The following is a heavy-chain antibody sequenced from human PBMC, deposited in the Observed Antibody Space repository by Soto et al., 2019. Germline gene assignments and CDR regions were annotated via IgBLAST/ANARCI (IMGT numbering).Heavy chain of an antibody. Sequence: GASVKVSCKASGYTFTSYGIGWVRQAPGQGLEWMGWISAYNGNTNYAQKLQGRVTMTTDTSTSTAYMELRSLRSDDTAVYYCARDPYYYDSSGYAYYFDYWGQGTLVTVSS. D-gene: IGHD3-22*01. V-gene: IGHV1-18*01. CDR3: ARDPYYYDSSGYAYYFDY. CDR1: GYTFTSYG. J-gene: IGHJ4*02. CDR2: ISAYNGNT.